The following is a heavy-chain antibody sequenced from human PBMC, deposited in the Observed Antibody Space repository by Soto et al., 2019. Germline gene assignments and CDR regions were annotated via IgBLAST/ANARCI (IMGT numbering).Heavy chain of an antibody. V-gene: IGHV3-48*03. CDR1: GFSFSSYE. Sequence: PGGSLRLSCAASGFSFSSYEMNWVRQAPGKGLEWISHISSSDSIYYADSVKGRFTISRANAKSSLYLQMNSLRADDTAVYYCARSSGSYRPFDSWGQGTLVTVSS. D-gene: IGHD3-22*01. CDR3: ARSSGSYRPFDS. J-gene: IGHJ4*02. CDR2: ISSSDSI.